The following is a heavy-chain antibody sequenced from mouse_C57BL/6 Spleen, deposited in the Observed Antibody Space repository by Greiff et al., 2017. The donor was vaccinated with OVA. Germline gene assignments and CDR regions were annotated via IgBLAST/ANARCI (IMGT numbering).Heavy chain of an antibody. CDR3: ASEQLRHGDYAMDY. CDR1: GYTFTGYW. V-gene: IGHV1-9*01. J-gene: IGHJ4*01. D-gene: IGHD3-2*02. CDR2: ILPGSGST. Sequence: QVQLQQSGAELMKPGASVKLSCKATGYTFTGYWIEWVKQRPGHGLEWIGEILPGSGSTNYNEKFKGKATFTADKSSNTAYMQLSSLTTGDSAVYSGASEQLRHGDYAMDYWGQGTSVTVSS.